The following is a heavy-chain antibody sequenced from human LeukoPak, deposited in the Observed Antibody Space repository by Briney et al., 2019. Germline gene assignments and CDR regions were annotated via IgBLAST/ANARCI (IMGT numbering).Heavy chain of an antibody. V-gene: IGHV1-46*01. Sequence: ASVKVPCKASGYTFTSYYMHWVRQAPGQGFEWMGIINPSGGSTSYAQKFQGRVTMTRDTSTSTVYMELSSLRSEDTAVYYCASVAGDSMGYYYGMDVWGQGTTVTVSS. CDR3: ASVAGDSMGYYYGMDV. J-gene: IGHJ6*02. CDR1: GYTFTSYY. CDR2: INPSGGST. D-gene: IGHD2-15*01.